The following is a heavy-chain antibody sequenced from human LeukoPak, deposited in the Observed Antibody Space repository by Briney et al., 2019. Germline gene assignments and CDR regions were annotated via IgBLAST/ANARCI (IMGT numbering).Heavy chain of an antibody. V-gene: IGHV3-7*01. CDR2: IKQDGSEK. CDR3: ARDIIAAAGTNWFDP. D-gene: IGHD6-13*01. Sequence: GGSLRLSCAASGFTFSSYAMHWVRQAPGKGLEWVANIKQDGSEKYYVDSVKGRFTISRDNAKNSLYLQMNSLRAEDTAVYYCARDIIAAAGTNWFDPWGQGTLVTVSS. CDR1: GFTFSSYA. J-gene: IGHJ5*02.